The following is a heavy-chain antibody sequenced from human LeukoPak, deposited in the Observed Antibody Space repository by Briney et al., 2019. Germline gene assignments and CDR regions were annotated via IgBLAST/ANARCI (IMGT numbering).Heavy chain of an antibody. CDR3: ARDTMSGSYLPASY. CDR1: GFTFAYYY. CDR2: INPSGAST. V-gene: IGHV1-46*01. J-gene: IGHJ4*02. Sequence: GASVKVSCKASGFTFAYYYMHWVRQAPGQGLEWMGMINPSGASTTYAPKFQGRVTMTRDTSTSTVSMELSSLRSEDTAVYYCARDTMSGSYLPASYWGQGTLVTVSS. D-gene: IGHD1-26*01.